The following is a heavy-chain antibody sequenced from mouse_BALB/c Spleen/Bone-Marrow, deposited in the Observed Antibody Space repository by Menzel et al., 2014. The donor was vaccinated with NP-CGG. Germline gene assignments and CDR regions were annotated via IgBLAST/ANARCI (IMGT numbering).Heavy chain of an antibody. CDR2: ISYDGSN. D-gene: IGHD2-1*01. J-gene: IGHJ2*01. Sequence: EVQVVESGPGLVKPSQSLSLTCSVTGYSITSGYYWNWIRQFPGNKLEWMGYISYDGSNNYNPSLKNRISITRDTSKNQFFLELNSVTTEDTATYYCASGNYFNFDYWGQGTTLTVSS. V-gene: IGHV3-6*02. CDR3: ASGNYFNFDY. CDR1: GYSITSGYY.